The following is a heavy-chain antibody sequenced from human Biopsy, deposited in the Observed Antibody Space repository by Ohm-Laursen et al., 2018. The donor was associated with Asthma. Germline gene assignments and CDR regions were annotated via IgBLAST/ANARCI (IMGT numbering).Heavy chain of an antibody. CDR2: INPNSGGT. J-gene: IGHJ5*01. CDR3: ARGQKSPGDRWFDP. Sequence: ASVKVSCKASGYTFIGYHIHWVRQAPGQGLEWMGRINPNSGGTNYAQKFQGRVTMTSDTSISTAYMELSRLRSDDTALYYCARGQKSPGDRWFDPWGQGTTVRVSS. D-gene: IGHD7-27*01. CDR1: GYTFIGYH. V-gene: IGHV1-2*06.